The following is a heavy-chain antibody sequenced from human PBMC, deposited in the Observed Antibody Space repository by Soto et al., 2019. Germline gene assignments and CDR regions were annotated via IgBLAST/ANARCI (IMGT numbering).Heavy chain of an antibody. Sequence: EVQLVESGGGLVQPGGSLRLSCAASGFPFSSYWMHWVRQAPGEGLVWVSRINSDGSSTVYGDSVKGRFTISRDNAKNTLYLQMNSLRAEDTAVYYCARSREGYSYFDYWGQGTLVTVSS. V-gene: IGHV3-74*01. CDR3: ARSREGYSYFDY. CDR1: GFPFSSYW. D-gene: IGHD4-4*01. CDR2: INSDGSST. J-gene: IGHJ4*02.